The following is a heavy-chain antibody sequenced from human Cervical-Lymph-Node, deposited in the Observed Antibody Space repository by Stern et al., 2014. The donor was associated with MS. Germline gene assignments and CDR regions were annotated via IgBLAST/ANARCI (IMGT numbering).Heavy chain of an antibody. J-gene: IGHJ4*02. V-gene: IGHV1-58*01. CDR1: GFTFTSSA. D-gene: IGHD4-17*01. CDR3: AADQDYGDYGDLFDY. Sequence: QLVESGPEVKKPGTSVKVSCKASGFTFTSSAVQWVRQARGQGLEWIGWIVVGSGNTNYAQKFQERVTITRDMSTSTAYMELSSLRSEDTAVYYCAADQDYGDYGDLFDYWGQGTLVTVSS. CDR2: IVVGSGNT.